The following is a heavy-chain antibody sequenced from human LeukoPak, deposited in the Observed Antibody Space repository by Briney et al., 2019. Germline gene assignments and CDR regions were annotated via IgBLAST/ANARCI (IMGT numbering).Heavy chain of an antibody. CDR3: ARDTSRTMDV. Sequence: GGSLRLSCAASGFTCSSHWMHWVRQAPEKGLEWVSIINTDGSTTRYADSVKGRFTISRDNAKNTLYLQMNSPRVEDTAVYFCARDTSRTMDVWGQGTTVTV. D-gene: IGHD2/OR15-2a*01. CDR1: GFTCSSHW. J-gene: IGHJ6*02. V-gene: IGHV3-74*01. CDR2: INTDGSTT.